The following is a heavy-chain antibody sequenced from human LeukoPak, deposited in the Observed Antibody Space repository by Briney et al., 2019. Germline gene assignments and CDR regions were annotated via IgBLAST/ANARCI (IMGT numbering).Heavy chain of an antibody. CDR1: GGAITNYY. V-gene: IGHV4-59*01. Sequence: SETLSLTCGVSGGAITNYYWNWIRQAPGKGLEWLGYIYYTGSTTYNPSVKSRITISLDTSKKQISLKLRSVTAADTAVYYCARVAYYYDSAGLYLNYFYGMDVWGQGTTVTVSS. CDR2: IYYTGST. CDR3: ARVAYYYDSAGLYLNYFYGMDV. J-gene: IGHJ6*02. D-gene: IGHD3-22*01.